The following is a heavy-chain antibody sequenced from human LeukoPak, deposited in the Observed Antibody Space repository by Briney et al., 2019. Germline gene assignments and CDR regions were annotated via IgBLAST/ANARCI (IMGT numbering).Heavy chain of an antibody. D-gene: IGHD5-12*01. CDR3: ARDPPTNPVSRYWFDP. V-gene: IGHV1-69*04. CDR1: GGTFGSYA. Sequence: ASVKVSCKASGGTFGSYAISWVRQAPGQGLEWMGRIIPILGIANYAQKFQGRVTITADKSTSTAYMELSSLRSEDTAVYYCARDPPTNPVSRYWFDPWGQGTLVTVSS. CDR2: IIPILGIA. J-gene: IGHJ5*02.